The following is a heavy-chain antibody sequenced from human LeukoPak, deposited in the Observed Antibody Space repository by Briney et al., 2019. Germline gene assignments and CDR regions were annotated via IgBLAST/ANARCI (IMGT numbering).Heavy chain of an antibody. D-gene: IGHD6-19*01. J-gene: IGHJ1*01. CDR1: GFSYSTYW. CDR2: ITSSSGYI. Sequence: GGSLRLSCAASGFSYSTYWMTWVRQAPGKGLEWVSSITSSSGYIYYADSVKGRFTISRDNAKNSLYLQMNSLRAEDTAVYYCARDPGSLAVAYGYFQHWGQGTLVTVSS. CDR3: ARDPGSLAVAYGYFQH. V-gene: IGHV3-21*01.